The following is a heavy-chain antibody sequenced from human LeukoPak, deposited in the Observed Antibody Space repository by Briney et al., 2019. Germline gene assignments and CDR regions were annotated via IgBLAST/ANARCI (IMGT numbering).Heavy chain of an antibody. J-gene: IGHJ4*02. CDR1: GFTFSSYA. CDR2: ISYDGSNK. D-gene: IGHD1-1*01. Sequence: PGGSLRLSCAASGFTFSSYAMHWVRQAPGKGLEWVAVISYDGSNKYYADSVKGRFTISRDNSKNTLYLQMTSLRAEDTAVYYCASWYNWNPFDYWGQGTLVTVSS. V-gene: IGHV3-30-3*01. CDR3: ASWYNWNPFDY.